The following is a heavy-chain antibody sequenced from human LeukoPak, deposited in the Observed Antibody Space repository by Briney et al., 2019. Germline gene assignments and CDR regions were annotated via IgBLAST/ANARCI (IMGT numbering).Heavy chain of an antibody. CDR1: GLTFSSYN. J-gene: IGHJ4*02. CDR3: AKDSGPRYDFWSGYPNYFDY. V-gene: IGHV3-21*04. Sequence: GGSLRLSCAASGLTFSSYNMNWVRQAPGKGLEWVSFISSSSNYIYYTDSVKGRFTISRDNAKNSLFLQMNSLRAEDTAVYYCAKDSGPRYDFWSGYPNYFDYWGQGTLVTVSS. CDR2: ISSSSNYI. D-gene: IGHD3-3*01.